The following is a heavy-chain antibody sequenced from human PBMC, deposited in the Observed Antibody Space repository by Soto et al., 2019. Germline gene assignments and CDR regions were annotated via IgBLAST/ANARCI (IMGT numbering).Heavy chain of an antibody. CDR3: TTDFGRITMIVVVIPSPLGNDY. J-gene: IGHJ4*02. D-gene: IGHD3-22*01. CDR2: IKSKTDGGTT. V-gene: IGHV3-15*01. CDR1: GFTFSNAW. Sequence: PGGSLRLSCAASGFTFSNAWMSWVRQAPGKGLEWVGRIKSKTDGGTTDYAAPVKGRFTISRDDSKNTLYLQMNSLKTEDTAVYYCTTDFGRITMIVVVIPSPLGNDYWGQGTLVTVSS.